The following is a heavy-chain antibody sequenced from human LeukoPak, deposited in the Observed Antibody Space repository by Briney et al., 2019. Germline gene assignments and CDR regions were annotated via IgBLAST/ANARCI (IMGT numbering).Heavy chain of an antibody. Sequence: GGSLRLSCAASGFTFDDYAMHWVRQAPGKGLEWVSGITWNRDNIGYGDSVKGRFTISRDNVKNVLYLQMTSLRPEDTALYYYAKDLSSAITSALVLDVWGQGTTVIVSS. CDR2: ITWNRDNI. V-gene: IGHV3-9*01. J-gene: IGHJ6*02. D-gene: IGHD3-22*01. CDR3: AKDLSSAITSALVLDV. CDR1: GFTFDDYA.